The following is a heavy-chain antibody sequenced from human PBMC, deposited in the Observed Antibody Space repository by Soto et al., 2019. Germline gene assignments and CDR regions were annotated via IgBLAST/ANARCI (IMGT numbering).Heavy chain of an antibody. D-gene: IGHD6-6*01. V-gene: IGHV1-69*01. J-gene: IGHJ5*02. CDR2: LIPIFGAA. Sequence: QVQLAQSGAEVRKPGSSVKVSCKISGGTFTNYVISWLRQAPGQGLEWMGGLIPIFGAANLAQKFQGRVTITADESTSTVNMELSSLTSEDTAVYYCARGSSSPNFDPWGQGTLVTVSS. CDR1: GGTFTNYV. CDR3: ARGSSSPNFDP.